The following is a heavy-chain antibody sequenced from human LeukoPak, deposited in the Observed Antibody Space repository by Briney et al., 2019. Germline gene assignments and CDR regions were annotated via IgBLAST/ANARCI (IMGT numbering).Heavy chain of an antibody. D-gene: IGHD6-13*01. CDR1: GSTVSAYW. Sequence: GRSPRLSCAVSGSTVSAYWMNCVSQAPGKGLEWVACINQNGGEKSYVDSVKGRFTISRDNPTNSLYLQMSSLRAEDTAVYNCARDGTAAGLYFDLWGQGTLVTVSS. J-gene: IGHJ4*01. V-gene: IGHV3-7*01. CDR3: ARDGTAAGLYFDL. CDR2: INQNGGEK.